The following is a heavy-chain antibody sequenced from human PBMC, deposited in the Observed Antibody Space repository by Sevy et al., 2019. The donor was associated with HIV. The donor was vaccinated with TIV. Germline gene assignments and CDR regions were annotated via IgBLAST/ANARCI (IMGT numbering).Heavy chain of an antibody. CDR2: IYYSGST. J-gene: IGHJ5*02. V-gene: IGHV4-59*13. CDR1: AGSISSYY. Sequence: SETLSLTCTVSAGSISSYYWSWIRQPPGKGLEWIGYIYYSGSTNYNPSLKSRVTISVDTSKNQFSLKLSSVTAADTAVYYCAQAVSGWLNWFDPWGQGTLVTVSS. D-gene: IGHD6-19*01. CDR3: AQAVSGWLNWFDP.